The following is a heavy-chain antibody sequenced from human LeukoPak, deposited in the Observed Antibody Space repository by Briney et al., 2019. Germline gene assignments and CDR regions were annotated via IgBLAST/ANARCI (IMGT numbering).Heavy chain of an antibody. D-gene: IGHD3-22*01. CDR1: GGSISSGNSY. CDR2: MYYSGST. V-gene: IGHV4-30-4*01. J-gene: IGHJ5*02. CDR3: ARPYYYDSRIDP. Sequence: SETLSLTCTVSGGSISSGNSYWSWVRQPPGKGLEWIASMYYSGSTYYNPSLKSRVSMSADTSKNQLSLKLSSVTAADTAVYYCARPYYYDSRIDPWGQGILVTVSS.